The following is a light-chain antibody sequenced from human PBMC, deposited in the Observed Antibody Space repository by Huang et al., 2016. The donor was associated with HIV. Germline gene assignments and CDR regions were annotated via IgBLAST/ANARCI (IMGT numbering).Light chain of an antibody. CDR2: RAS. J-gene: IGKJ4*01. Sequence: EVVLTQSPATLSVSPGEKVTLSCRASQSVDTNLAWYQQKPGRPPSLFIFRASARATGVPARFSGSGSGTDFTLTISSLQSEDFALYYCQQHSNWPPSLSFGGGTKVEIK. CDR1: QSVDTN. V-gene: IGKV3-15*01. CDR3: QQHSNWPPSLS.